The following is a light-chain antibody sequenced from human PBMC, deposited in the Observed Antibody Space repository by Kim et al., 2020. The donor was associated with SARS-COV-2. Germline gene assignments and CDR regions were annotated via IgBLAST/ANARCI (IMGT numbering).Light chain of an antibody. J-gene: IGLJ1*01. CDR3: NSRDSTGNHFV. CDR1: SLRSYF. Sequence: SSALTQDPAVSVALGQTVSITCQGASLRSYFASWYQQKPGQAPVLVIFGQNNRPSGIPDRFSGSYSGNTASLTITAAQAEDEADYYCNSRDSTGNHFVFGTGTKVTVL. V-gene: IGLV3-19*01. CDR2: GQN.